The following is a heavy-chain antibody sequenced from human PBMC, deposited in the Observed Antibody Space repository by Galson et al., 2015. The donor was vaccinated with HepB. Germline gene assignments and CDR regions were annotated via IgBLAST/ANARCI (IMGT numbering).Heavy chain of an antibody. V-gene: IGHV3-30*03. J-gene: IGHJ4*02. CDR3: ARDGYYYDSSGYHSRYFDY. CDR1: GFTFSSYG. D-gene: IGHD3-22*01. CDR2: ISYDGSNK. Sequence: SLRLSCAASGFTFSSYGMHWVRQAPGKGLEWVAVISYDGSNKYYADSVKGRFTISRDNSKNTLYLQMNSLRAEDTAVYYCARDGYYYDSSGYHSRYFDYWGQGTLVTVSS.